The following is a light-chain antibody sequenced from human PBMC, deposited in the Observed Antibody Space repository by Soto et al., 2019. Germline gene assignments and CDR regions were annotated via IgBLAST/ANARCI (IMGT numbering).Light chain of an antibody. J-gene: IGKJ4*01. V-gene: IGKV1-39*01. CDR2: AAS. Sequence: DIQMTQSPSSLSASVGDRVTITCLASQSISNSLNWYQQKPGNAPKLLIYAASSLQTGVPSRFSGSGSGTDFTLTISSLQPADFATYYCQQTKITPLTFGGGTKVEIK. CDR3: QQTKITPLT. CDR1: QSISNS.